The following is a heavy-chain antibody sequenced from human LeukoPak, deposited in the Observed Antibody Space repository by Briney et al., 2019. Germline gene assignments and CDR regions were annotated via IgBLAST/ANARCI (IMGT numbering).Heavy chain of an antibody. J-gene: IGHJ6*04. V-gene: IGHV3-48*03. D-gene: IGHD3-10*02. CDR1: GFTFSSFG. CDR3: AELGITMIGGV. Sequence: GGSLRLSCAGSGFTFSSFGMHWVRQAPGKGLEWVSYISSSDSTIYYADSVKGRFTISRDNAKNSLYLQMNSLRAEDTAVYYCAELGITMIGGVWGKGTTVTISS. CDR2: ISSSDSTI.